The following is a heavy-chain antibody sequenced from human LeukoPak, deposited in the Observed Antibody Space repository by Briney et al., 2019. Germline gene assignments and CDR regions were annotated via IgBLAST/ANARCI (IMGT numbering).Heavy chain of an antibody. J-gene: IGHJ4*02. Sequence: TSETLSLTCTVSGGSISGSYWSWVRQPAGKGLEWIGRIFLRGSTNYNPSLKRRFTMSVDTSKSQFSLKLSSVTAADTAVYSCARAVWNYLDLWGQGILVTVSS. CDR1: GGSISGSY. CDR2: IFLRGST. CDR3: ARAVWNYLDL. V-gene: IGHV4-4*07. D-gene: IGHD1-1*01.